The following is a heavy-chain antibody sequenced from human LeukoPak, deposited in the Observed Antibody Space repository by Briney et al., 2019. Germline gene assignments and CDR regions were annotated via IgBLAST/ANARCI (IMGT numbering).Heavy chain of an antibody. J-gene: IGHJ4*02. D-gene: IGHD4-23*01. CDR2: ISYDGGNE. CDR1: GFTFITYG. V-gene: IGHV3-30*18. Sequence: PGGSLRLSCATSGFTFITYGMHWVRQAPGKGLGWVAVISYDGGNEHYADSVKGRFTISRDNSKNTLYLQMNSLRSEDTAVYYCAKEPTQYGGLYYFDYWGQGSLVTVSS. CDR3: AKEPTQYGGLYYFDY.